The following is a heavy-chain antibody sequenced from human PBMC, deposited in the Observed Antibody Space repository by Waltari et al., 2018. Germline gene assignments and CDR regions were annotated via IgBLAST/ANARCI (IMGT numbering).Heavy chain of an antibody. CDR1: GYTFTTQA. CDR2: IIPIFGTA. V-gene: IGHV1-69*01. CDR3: ARGGIFGVVITYYYFDY. Sequence: VQLVQSGSELKKPGASMEISCKASGYTFTTQAIHWVRQAPGQGLEWMGWIIPIFGTANYAQKFQGRVTITTDESTSTAYMELSSLRSEDTAVYYCARGGIFGVVITYYYFDYWGQGTLVTVSS. J-gene: IGHJ4*02. D-gene: IGHD3-3*01.